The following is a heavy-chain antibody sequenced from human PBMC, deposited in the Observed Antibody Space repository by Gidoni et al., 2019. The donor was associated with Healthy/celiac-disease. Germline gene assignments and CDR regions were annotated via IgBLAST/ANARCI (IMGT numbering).Heavy chain of an antibody. D-gene: IGHD4-17*01. CDR1: GGSISSSSYY. J-gene: IGHJ4*02. CDR2: IYYSGST. CDR3: ARQTAGGDGDH. V-gene: IGHV4-39*01. Sequence: QLQLQESGPGLVKPSETRSLTCTVSGGSISSSSYYWGWIRQPPGKGPEWIGNIYYSGSTYYNPSLKSRVTISIDTSKNQFSLKLSSVTAADTAVYYCARQTAGGDGDHWGQGTLVTVSS.